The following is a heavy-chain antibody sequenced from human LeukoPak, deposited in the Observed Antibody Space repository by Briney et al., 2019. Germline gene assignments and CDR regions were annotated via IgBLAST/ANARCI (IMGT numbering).Heavy chain of an antibody. Sequence: PSETLSLTCTVSGGSISSGSYYWSWIRQPAGKGLEWIGRIYTSGSTNYNPSLKSRVTISVDTSKNQFSLKLSSVTAADTAVYYCARDLAWFDYYYMDVWGQRDHGHRLL. V-gene: IGHV4-61*02. J-gene: IGHJ6*03. D-gene: IGHD3-10*01. CDR1: GGSISSGSYY. CDR2: IYTSGST. CDR3: ARDLAWFDYYYMDV.